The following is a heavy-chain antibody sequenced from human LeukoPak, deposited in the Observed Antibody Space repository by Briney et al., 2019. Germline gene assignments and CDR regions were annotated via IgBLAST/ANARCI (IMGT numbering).Heavy chain of an antibody. CDR2: IYHSGST. J-gene: IGHJ5*02. CDR1: GGSISSSNW. V-gene: IGHV4-4*02. CDR3: ARDSRAPVTTSWFDP. D-gene: IGHD4-17*01. Sequence: SETLSLTCAVSGGSISSSNWWSWVRQPPGKGLEWIGEIYHSGSTNYNPSLKSRVTISVDKSKNQFSLKLSSVTAADTAVYYCARDSRAPVTTSWFDPWGQGTLVTVSS.